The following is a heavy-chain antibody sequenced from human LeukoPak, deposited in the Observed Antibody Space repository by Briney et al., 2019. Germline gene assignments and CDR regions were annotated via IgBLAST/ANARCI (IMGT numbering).Heavy chain of an antibody. CDR1: GYTLTELS. V-gene: IGHV1-18*01. J-gene: IGHJ5*02. CDR2: ISAYNGNT. Sequence: ASVKVSCKVSGYTLTELSMHWVRQAPGKGLEWMGWISAYNGNTNYAQKLQGRVTMTTDTSTSTAYMELRSLRSDDTAVYYCARGSSSWYVYWFDPWGQGTLVTVSS. D-gene: IGHD6-13*01. CDR3: ARGSSSWYVYWFDP.